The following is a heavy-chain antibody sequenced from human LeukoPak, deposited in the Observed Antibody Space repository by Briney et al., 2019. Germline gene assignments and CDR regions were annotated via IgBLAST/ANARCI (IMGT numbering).Heavy chain of an antibody. CDR1: GGSFSGYY. CDR3: ARSLPNYYGSGSYLYY. CDR2: INHSGST. J-gene: IGHJ4*02. D-gene: IGHD3-10*01. V-gene: IGHV4-34*01. Sequence: PSETLSLTCAVYGGSFSGYYWSWFRQPPGKGLEWIGEINHSGSTNYNPSLKSRVTISVDTSKNQFSLKLSSVTAADTAVYYCARSLPNYYGSGSYLYYWGQGTLVTVSS.